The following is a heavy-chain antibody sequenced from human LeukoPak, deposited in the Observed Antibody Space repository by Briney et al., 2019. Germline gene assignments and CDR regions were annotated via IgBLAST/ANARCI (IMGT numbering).Heavy chain of an antibody. V-gene: IGHV4-59*01. D-gene: IGHD3-22*01. CDR1: GGSISSYY. Sequence: SETLSLTCTVSGGSISSYYWSWIRQPPGKGPEWIGNIYDSGSTNYNPSLKSRLTISVDTSKNQCSLKLSSVTAADTAVYYCARQSISGSSLSYFDYWGQGTLVNVSS. J-gene: IGHJ4*02. CDR3: ARQSISGSSLSYFDY. CDR2: IYDSGST.